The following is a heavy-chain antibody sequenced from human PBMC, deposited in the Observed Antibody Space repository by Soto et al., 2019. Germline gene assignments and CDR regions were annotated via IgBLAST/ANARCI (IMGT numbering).Heavy chain of an antibody. J-gene: IGHJ4*02. CDR2: INYRGTT. CDR1: SGTINSGDSY. V-gene: IGHV4-31*03. Sequence: ASETLSLTYTVFSGTINSGDSYWNWIRQNPEKGLEWIGYINYRGTTFYNPSLKSRIIISADTSENQFSLKLNSVTAADTAVYYCVRDAPGLAPYWGQGTLVTVSS. CDR3: VRDAPGLAPY. D-gene: IGHD4-17*01.